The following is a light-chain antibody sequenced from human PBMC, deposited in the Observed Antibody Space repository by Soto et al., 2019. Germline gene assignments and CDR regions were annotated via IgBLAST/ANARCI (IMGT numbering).Light chain of an antibody. J-gene: IGLJ3*02. CDR2: EVS. CDR3: TSYAGSNNLV. Sequence: QSALTQPASVSGSRGQSITISCTGTSSDVGGYNYVSWYQQHPGKAPKLIIYEVSKRPSGVPDRFSGSKSGNTASLTVSGLQAEDEADYYCTSYAGSNNLVFAGGTQLTVL. CDR1: SSDVGGYNY. V-gene: IGLV2-8*01.